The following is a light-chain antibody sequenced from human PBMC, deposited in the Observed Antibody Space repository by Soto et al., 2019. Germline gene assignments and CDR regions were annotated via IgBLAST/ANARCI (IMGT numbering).Light chain of an antibody. V-gene: IGLV2-8*01. CDR3: CSYAGSKNGV. CDR2: EVT. CDR1: SSDIGGYNY. J-gene: IGLJ1*01. Sequence: QSALTQPPSASGSPGQSVTISCTGTSSDIGGYNYVSWYQQHPGKAPKLMIYEVTKRPSGVPDRFSGSKSGNTASLTVSGIQAEDEADYYCCSYAGSKNGVFGTGTKVTGL.